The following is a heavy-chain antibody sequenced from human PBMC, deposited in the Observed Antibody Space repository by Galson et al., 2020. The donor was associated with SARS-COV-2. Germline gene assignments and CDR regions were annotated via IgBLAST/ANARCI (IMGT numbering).Heavy chain of an antibody. CDR1: GGSISSYY. D-gene: IGHD6-19*01. Sequence: SETLSLTCTVSGGSISSYYWTWYRQPPRKGLEWIRYIYYSGSTDYNPSLRSRVTIPVDTFNNQFSLRLSSVTAADTAVYYCARATYSSGWHSDDWGQGTLVTVSS. CDR2: IYYSGST. J-gene: IGHJ4*02. V-gene: IGHV4-59*01. CDR3: ARATYSSGWHSDD.